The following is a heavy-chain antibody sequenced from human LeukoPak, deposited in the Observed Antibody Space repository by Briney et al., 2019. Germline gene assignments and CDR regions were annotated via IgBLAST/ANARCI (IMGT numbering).Heavy chain of an antibody. D-gene: IGHD3-16*01. V-gene: IGHV4-4*07. CDR3: ARDRPITSYFDY. J-gene: IGHJ4*02. CDR1: GGSITSYY. Sequence: SETLSLTCTVSGGSITSYYWSWIRQSAGKGLEWIGRIYTSGSTNYNPSLKSRVTMSVDTSKNQFSLKLSSVTAADTAVYYCARDRPITSYFDYWGQGTLVTVSS. CDR2: IYTSGST.